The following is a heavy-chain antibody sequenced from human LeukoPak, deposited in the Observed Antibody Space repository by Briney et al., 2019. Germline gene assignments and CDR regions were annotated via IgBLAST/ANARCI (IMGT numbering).Heavy chain of an antibody. CDR1: TDSITSNW. Sequence: SETLSLTCAVSTDSITSNWWSWVRQPPGKGLEWIGEVHKSGSTNYYPSLQSRVTISIDKSKNQFSLKLTSVTAADTAVYYCARHIARTTAVTPATSVDYWGQGTLVTVSS. J-gene: IGHJ4*02. D-gene: IGHD4-17*01. V-gene: IGHV4-4*02. CDR3: ARHIARTTAVTPATSVDY. CDR2: VHKSGST.